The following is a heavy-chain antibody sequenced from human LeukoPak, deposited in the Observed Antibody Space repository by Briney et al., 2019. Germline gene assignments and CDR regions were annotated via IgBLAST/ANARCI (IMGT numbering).Heavy chain of an antibody. V-gene: IGHV3-11*01. J-gene: IGHJ4*02. CDR3: ARDLAMAGRDLDY. D-gene: IGHD6-19*01. CDR1: GFAFRNYY. Sequence: GGSLRLSCAASGFAFRNYYMDWMRQAPGKGMEWVAYISNSGTIIYYAESVKGRFTISRDNAKNSLYLQMNSLRAEDTALYYCARDLAMAGRDLDYWGQGTLVTVSS. CDR2: ISNSGTII.